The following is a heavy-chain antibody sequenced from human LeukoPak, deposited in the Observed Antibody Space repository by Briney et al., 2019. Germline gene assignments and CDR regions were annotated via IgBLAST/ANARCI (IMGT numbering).Heavy chain of an antibody. Sequence: SETLSLTCTVSGGSISSYYWSWIRQPPGKGLEWIGYIYYSGSTNYNPSLKSRVTILVDTSKNQFSLKLTSVTAADTAVYYCARLRIVAGDYSFDYWGQGTLVTVSS. CDR1: GGSISSYY. V-gene: IGHV4-59*08. J-gene: IGHJ4*02. D-gene: IGHD4-17*01. CDR2: IYYSGST. CDR3: ARLRIVAGDYSFDY.